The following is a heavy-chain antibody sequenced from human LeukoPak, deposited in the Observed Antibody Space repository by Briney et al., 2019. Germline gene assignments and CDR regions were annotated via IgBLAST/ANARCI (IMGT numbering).Heavy chain of an antibody. CDR3: ARGYSRRAQDY. V-gene: IGHV3-11*01. CDR1: GFTFSDYF. CDR2: ISQSGGNL. Sequence: GRSLRLPCVASGFTFSDYFMNWIRQAPGKGLEWLSYISQSGGNLDYAESVRGRFTISRDNANHSLYLQINSLRAEDTAVYYCARGYSRRAQDYWGQVTLATFSS. J-gene: IGHJ4*02. D-gene: IGHD4-11*01.